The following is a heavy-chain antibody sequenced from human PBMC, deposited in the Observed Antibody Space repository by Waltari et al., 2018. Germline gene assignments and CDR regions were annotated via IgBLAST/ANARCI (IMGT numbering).Heavy chain of an antibody. CDR3: ARQGSGYCGGDCYSDY. CDR2: IDPGDADT. J-gene: IGHJ4*02. V-gene: IGHV5-51*01. D-gene: IGHD2-21*02. Sequence: EVQLVQSGAEVQKTGEPLKISCKGSGYSFTSYWISWLRQRPRKGLEWMGIIDPGDADTRYSPSFQGQVTISADKSISTAYLQWSSLKASDTAMYYCARQGSGYCGGDCYSDYWGQGTLVTVSS. CDR1: GYSFTSYW.